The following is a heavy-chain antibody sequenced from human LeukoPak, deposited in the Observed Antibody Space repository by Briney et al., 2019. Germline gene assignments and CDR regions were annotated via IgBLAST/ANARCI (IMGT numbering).Heavy chain of an antibody. Sequence: SETLSLTCAVSGGSISSSNWWTWVRQPPGKGLEWIGYIYYSGSTNYNPSLKSRVTISVDTSKNQFSLKLSSVTAADTAVYYCARDYSGSHDYWGQGTLVTVSS. J-gene: IGHJ4*02. D-gene: IGHD1-26*01. CDR2: IYYSGST. CDR1: GGSISSSNW. V-gene: IGHV4-4*02. CDR3: ARDYSGSHDY.